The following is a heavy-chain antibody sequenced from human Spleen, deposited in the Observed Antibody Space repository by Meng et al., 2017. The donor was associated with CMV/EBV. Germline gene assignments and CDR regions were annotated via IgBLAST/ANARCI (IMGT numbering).Heavy chain of an antibody. J-gene: IGHJ5*01. D-gene: IGHD1-26*01. V-gene: IGHV3-11*04. CDR2: ISSSGSII. Sequence: ASGFPFSAYYMTWVRQAPGKGLEWLSHISSSGSIIYYADSVKGRFTISRDNAKESLYLQMNSLRAEDTAVYYCARDFSAVHNWLDSWGQGTLVTVSS. CDR1: GFPFSAYY. CDR3: ARDFSAVHNWLDS.